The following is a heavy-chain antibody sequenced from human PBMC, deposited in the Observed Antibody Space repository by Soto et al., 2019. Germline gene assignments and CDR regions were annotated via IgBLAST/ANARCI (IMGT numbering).Heavy chain of an antibody. D-gene: IGHD2-2*01. V-gene: IGHV3-23*01. J-gene: IGHJ6*02. Sequence: GGSLRLSCAASGVTFRSYAMTWVRQAPGEGLEWVSAISDSGDSTYYADSVKGRFTISRDNSKNTLYLQMNSMRAEDTAIYYCAKAATYCSIKICLPPDNPDVRCQGNT. CDR1: GVTFRSYA. CDR3: AKAATYCSIKICLPPDNPDV. CDR2: ISDSGDST.